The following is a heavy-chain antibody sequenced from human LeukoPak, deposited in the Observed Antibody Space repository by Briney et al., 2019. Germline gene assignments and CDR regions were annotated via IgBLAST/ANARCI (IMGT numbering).Heavy chain of an antibody. CDR2: INHSGST. CDR3: ATRAGVSLNWFDP. V-gene: IGHV4-34*01. Sequence: SETLSLTCAVYGGSFSGYYWSWIRQPPGKGLEWIGEINHSGSTNYNPSLKSRVTISVDTSKNQFSLKLSSVTAADTAVYYCATRAGVSLNWFDPWGQGTLVTVSS. D-gene: IGHD3-10*01. CDR1: GGSFSGYY. J-gene: IGHJ5*02.